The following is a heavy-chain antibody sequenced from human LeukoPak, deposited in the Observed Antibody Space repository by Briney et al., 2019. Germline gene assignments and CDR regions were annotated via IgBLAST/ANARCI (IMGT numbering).Heavy chain of an antibody. V-gene: IGHV4-30-2*01. Sequence: PSETLSLTCTVSGGSISSGGYYWSWVRQPPGKGLEWIGYIYHSGSTYYNPSLKSRVTISVDRSKNQFSLKLSSVTAADTAVYYCASCTNGVCPFYYYYMDVWGXGXTVTVSS. J-gene: IGHJ6*03. CDR3: ASCTNGVCPFYYYYMDV. CDR1: GGSISSGGYY. D-gene: IGHD2-8*01. CDR2: IYHSGST.